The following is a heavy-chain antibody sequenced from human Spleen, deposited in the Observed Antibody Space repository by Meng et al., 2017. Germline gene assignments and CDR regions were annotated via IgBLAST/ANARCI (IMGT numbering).Heavy chain of an antibody. CDR3: ARPMVRGVNSDYYGMDV. V-gene: IGHV3-30*04. Sequence: GESLKISCAASGFNLNTYEMNWVRQAPGKGLEWVAVISYDGSNKYYADSVKGRFTISRDNSKNTLYLQMNSLRAEDTAVYYCARPMVRGVNSDYYGMDVWGQGTTVTVSS. CDR2: ISYDGSNK. CDR1: GFNLNTYE. J-gene: IGHJ6*02. D-gene: IGHD3-10*01.